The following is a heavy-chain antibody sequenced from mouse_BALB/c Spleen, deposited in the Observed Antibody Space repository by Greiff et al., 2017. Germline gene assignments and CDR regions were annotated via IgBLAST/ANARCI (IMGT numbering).Heavy chain of an antibody. CDR3: ARHGGYDAMDY. CDR1: GFTFSSYG. CDR2: ISSGGSYT. J-gene: IGHJ4*01. Sequence: EVHLVESGGDLVKPGGSLKLSCAASGFTFSSYGMSWVRQTPDKRLEWVATISSGGSYTYYPDSVKGRFTISRDNAKNTLYLQMSSLKSEDTAMYYCARHGGYDAMDYWGQGTSVTVSS. V-gene: IGHV5-6*01.